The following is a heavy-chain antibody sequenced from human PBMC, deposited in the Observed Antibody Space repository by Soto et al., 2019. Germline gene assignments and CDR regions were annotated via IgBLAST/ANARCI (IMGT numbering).Heavy chain of an antibody. J-gene: IGHJ1*01. CDR2: INAGNGNT. CDR1: GYTFTSYA. Sequence: ASVKVSCKASGYTFTSYAMHWVRQAPGQRLEWMGWINAGNGNTKYSQKFQGRVTITRDTSASTAYMELSSLRSEDTAVYYCARDRGTMVRGVGDFQHWGQGTLVTVSS. D-gene: IGHD3-10*01. V-gene: IGHV1-3*01. CDR3: ARDRGTMVRGVGDFQH.